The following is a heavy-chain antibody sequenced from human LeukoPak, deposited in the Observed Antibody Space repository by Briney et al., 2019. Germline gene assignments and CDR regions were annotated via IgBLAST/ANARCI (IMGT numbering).Heavy chain of an antibody. V-gene: IGHV3-15*01. Sequence: GGSLRLSCAASGFTFSNAWMRGGSQTPGKGLEWVGRIQSKADGGTTDYDAPVKGRFTISRDDSKNTLYLQMNSLKTEDTAVYYCTTGLGVGATIGFDSWGQGALVTVSS. CDR2: IQSKADGGTT. CDR3: TTGLGVGATIGFDS. J-gene: IGHJ4*02. D-gene: IGHD1-26*01. CDR1: GFTFSNAW.